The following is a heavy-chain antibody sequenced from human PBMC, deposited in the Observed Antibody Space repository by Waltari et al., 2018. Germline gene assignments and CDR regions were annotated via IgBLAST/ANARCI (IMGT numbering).Heavy chain of an antibody. J-gene: IGHJ4*02. V-gene: IGHV4-34*01. CDR1: GGSFSGYY. CDR2: INHSGST. D-gene: IGHD3-9*01. CDR3: AREDILTGHKRSYFDY. Sequence: QVQLQQWGAGLLKPSETLSLTCAVYGGSFSGYYWSWIRQPPGKGLEWIGEINHSGSTNYTPSLKSRVTISVDTSKNQFSLKLSSVTAADTAVYYCAREDILTGHKRSYFDYWGQGTLVTVSS.